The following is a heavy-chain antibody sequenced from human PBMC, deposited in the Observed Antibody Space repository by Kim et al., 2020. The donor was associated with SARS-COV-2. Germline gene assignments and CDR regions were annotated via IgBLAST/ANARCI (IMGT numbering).Heavy chain of an antibody. CDR2: IGYDGSNK. CDR3: ARDPRDTYYFWSGYYMDYDYGMDV. CDR1: GLTFSSYG. D-gene: IGHD3-3*01. V-gene: IGHV3-33*01. Sequence: GGSLRLSCAASGLTFSSYGMHWVRQAPGKGLEWVAVIGYDGSNKYYADSVKGRFTISRDNSKNTLYLQMNSLRAEDTAVYYCARDPRDTYYFWSGYYMDYDYGMDVWGQGTTVTVSS. J-gene: IGHJ6*02.